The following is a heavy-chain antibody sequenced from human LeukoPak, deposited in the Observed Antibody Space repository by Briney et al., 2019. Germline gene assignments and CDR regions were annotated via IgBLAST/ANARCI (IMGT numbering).Heavy chain of an antibody. V-gene: IGHV4-39*07. CDR3: ARDLSYYDSSRFDY. J-gene: IGHJ4*02. CDR1: GGSISSSSYY. CDR2: IYYSGST. Sequence: SETLSLTCTVSGGSISSSSYYWGWIRQPPGEGLEWIGSIYYSGSTYYNPSLKSRVTISVDTSKNQFSLKLSSVTAADTAVYYCARDLSYYDSSRFDYWGQGTLVTVSS. D-gene: IGHD3-22*01.